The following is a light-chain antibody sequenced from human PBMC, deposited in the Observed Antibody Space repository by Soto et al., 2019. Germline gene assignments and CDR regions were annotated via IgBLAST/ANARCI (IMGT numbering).Light chain of an antibody. CDR1: QSVSSY. CDR3: QQRSNWLT. CDR2: DAS. V-gene: IGKV3-11*01. Sequence: EIVLTQSPATLSLSPGERATLSCRASQSVSSYLAWNQQKPGQAPRLLIYDASNRATGIPARFSGSGSGTYFPLTISSLEPEDFVVYYCQQRSNWLTFGGGTKVEIK. J-gene: IGKJ4*01.